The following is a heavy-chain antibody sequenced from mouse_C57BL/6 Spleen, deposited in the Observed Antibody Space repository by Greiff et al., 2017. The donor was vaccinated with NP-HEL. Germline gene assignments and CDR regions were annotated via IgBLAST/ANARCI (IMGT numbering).Heavy chain of an antibody. CDR3: ARREGYSNSFDY. CDR1: GYTFTSYW. J-gene: IGHJ2*01. D-gene: IGHD2-5*01. V-gene: IGHV1-64*01. CDR2: IHPNSGST. Sequence: VQLQQPGAELVKPGASVKLSCKASGYTFTSYWMHWVKQRPGQGLEWIGMIHPNSGSTNYNEKFKSKATLTVDKSSSTAYMQLSSLTSEDSAVYYCARREGYSNSFDYWGQGTTLTVSS.